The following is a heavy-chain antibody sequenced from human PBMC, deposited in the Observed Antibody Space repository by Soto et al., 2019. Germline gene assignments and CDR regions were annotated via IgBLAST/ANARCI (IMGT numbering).Heavy chain of an antibody. CDR3: AVQPTYYDILTGYYSAEYFQH. CDR2: ISSSSSYI. CDR1: GFTFSSYS. V-gene: IGHV3-21*01. J-gene: IGHJ1*01. D-gene: IGHD3-9*01. Sequence: GXSLRLSCAASGFTFSSYSMNWVRQAPGKGLEWVSSISSSSSYIYYADSVKGRFTISRDNAKNSLYLQMNSLRAEDTAVYYCAVQPTYYDILTGYYSAEYFQHWGQGTLVTVSS.